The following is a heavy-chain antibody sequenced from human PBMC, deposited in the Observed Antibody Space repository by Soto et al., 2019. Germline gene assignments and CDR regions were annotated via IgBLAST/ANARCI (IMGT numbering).Heavy chain of an antibody. CDR2: LSATGGGT. Sequence: GFLLLACTASGCTFRHTGLNGVRQSPGKGLEWVSLLSATGGGTHYADSVKGRFTISRDNPDNTLYLKVHTLRAEDTAVHYRPKDRPEGPNSAFYFDCWGQGAEVTVS. J-gene: IGHJ5*01. CDR1: GCTFRHTG. CDR3: PKDRPEGPNSAFYFDC. V-gene: IGHV3-23*01. D-gene: IGHD2-15*01.